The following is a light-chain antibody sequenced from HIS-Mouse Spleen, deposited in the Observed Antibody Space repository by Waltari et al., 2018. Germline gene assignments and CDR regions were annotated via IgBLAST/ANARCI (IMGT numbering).Light chain of an antibody. Sequence: SYELTQPPSVSVSPGQPARITCSGAALPKKYAYWYQQKSGQAPVLVIYEDSKRPSGIPERFSGSSSGTMATLTISGAQVEDEADYYCYSTDSSGNWVFGGGTKLTVL. CDR2: EDS. J-gene: IGLJ3*02. CDR3: YSTDSSGNWV. CDR1: ALPKKY. V-gene: IGLV3-10*01.